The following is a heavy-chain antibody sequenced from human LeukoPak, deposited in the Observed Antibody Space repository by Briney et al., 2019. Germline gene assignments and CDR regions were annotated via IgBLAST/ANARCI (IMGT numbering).Heavy chain of an antibody. CDR3: ARSAAAGTVFAFDY. CDR2: INRSGST. Sequence: PGGSLRLSCAASGFTFSSYWMSWVRQAPGKGLEWIGEINRSGSTNYNPSLKSRVTISVDTSKNQFSLKLSSVTAADTAVYYCARSAAAGTVFAFDYWGQGTLVTVSS. D-gene: IGHD6-13*01. CDR1: GFTFSSYW. V-gene: IGHV4-34*01. J-gene: IGHJ4*02.